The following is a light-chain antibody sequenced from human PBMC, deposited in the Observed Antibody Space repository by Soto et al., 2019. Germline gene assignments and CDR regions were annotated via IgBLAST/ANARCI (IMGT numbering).Light chain of an antibody. CDR3: QQRSNWPGLT. J-gene: IGKJ4*01. CDR2: DAS. Sequence: EIVLTQSPATLSLSPGERATLSCRASQSVSSYLAWYQQKPGQAPRLLIYDASNRATGIPARFSGSGSGTDFTLTISSLEPEDFAVYYCQQRSNWPGLTFGGGTKVVIK. V-gene: IGKV3-11*01. CDR1: QSVSSY.